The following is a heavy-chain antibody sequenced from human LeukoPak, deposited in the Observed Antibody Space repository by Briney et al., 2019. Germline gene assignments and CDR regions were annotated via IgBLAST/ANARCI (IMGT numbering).Heavy chain of an antibody. CDR2: INHSGST. D-gene: IGHD6-13*01. Sequence: SETLSLTCAVYGGFFSGYYWSWIRQPPGKGLEWIGEINHSGSTNYNPSLKSRVTISVDTSKNQFSLKLSSVTAADTAVYYCASIAAAGTVIMDVWGKGTTVTVSS. CDR3: ASIAAAGTVIMDV. CDR1: GGFFSGYY. J-gene: IGHJ6*03. V-gene: IGHV4-34*01.